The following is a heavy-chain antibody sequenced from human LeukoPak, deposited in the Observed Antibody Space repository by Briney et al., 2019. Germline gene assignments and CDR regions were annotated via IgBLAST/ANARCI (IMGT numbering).Heavy chain of an antibody. V-gene: IGHV4-38-2*02. CDR1: GYSISSGYY. CDR2: IYHSGST. Sequence: PSETLSLTCTVSGYSISSGYYWGWIRQPPGKGLEWIGSIYHSGSTYYNPSLKSRVTISVDTSKNQFSLKLSSVTAADTAVYYCARLVLWFGESSVRAFFDYWGQGTLVTVSS. CDR3: ARLVLWFGESSVRAFFDY. D-gene: IGHD3-10*01. J-gene: IGHJ4*02.